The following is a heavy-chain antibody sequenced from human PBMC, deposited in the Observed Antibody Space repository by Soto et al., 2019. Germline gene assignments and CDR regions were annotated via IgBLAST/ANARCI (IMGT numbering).Heavy chain of an antibody. V-gene: IGHV4-61*01. Sequence: SETLSLTCTVSGGSVSSGSYQWTWIRQPPGKGLEWIGYIHVSGSTNDNPSLKGRVTMSIDTSKNQFSLKLSSVTAADTAVYYCARDGHGMDLWGQGTKVTVS. J-gene: IGHJ6*02. CDR3: ARDGHGMDL. CDR1: GGSVSSGSYQ. CDR2: IHVSGST.